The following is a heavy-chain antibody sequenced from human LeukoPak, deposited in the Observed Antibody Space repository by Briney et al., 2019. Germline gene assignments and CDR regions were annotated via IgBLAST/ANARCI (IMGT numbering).Heavy chain of an antibody. CDR3: ARLQLGYCSSTSCSYFDY. D-gene: IGHD2-2*01. V-gene: IGHV1-18*01. Sequence: ASVKVSCKASGYTFTSYGISWVRQAPGQGLEWMGWISAYNGNTNYAQKLQGRVTMTTDTSTSTAYMELRSLRSDDTAVYYCARLQLGYCSSTSCSYFDYWGQGTLVTVSS. J-gene: IGHJ4*02. CDR2: ISAYNGNT. CDR1: GYTFTSYG.